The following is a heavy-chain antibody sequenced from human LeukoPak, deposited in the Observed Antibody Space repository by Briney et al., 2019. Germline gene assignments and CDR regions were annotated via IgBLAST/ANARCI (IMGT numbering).Heavy chain of an antibody. Sequence: GGSLRLSCAASGFTLSGYWMHWVRQAPGRGLEWVANINQDGSQTYYLGSVKGRFTISRDSAKDSLYLQMNSLRVDDTAVYYCARRYFDLWGRGTLVSVSS. J-gene: IGHJ2*01. CDR2: INQDGSQT. CDR1: GFTLSGYW. CDR3: ARRYFDL. V-gene: IGHV3-7*01.